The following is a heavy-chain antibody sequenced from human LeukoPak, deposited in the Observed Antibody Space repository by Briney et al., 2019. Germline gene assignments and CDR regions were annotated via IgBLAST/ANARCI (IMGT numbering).Heavy chain of an antibody. J-gene: IGHJ4*02. D-gene: IGHD6-13*01. CDR3: ARQGPSSSWSYYFDY. CDR1: GASISSYY. V-gene: IGHV4-4*07. Sequence: SETLSLTCTVSGASISSYYWNWIRQPAGKGLEWIGRIYTSGSTDYNPSLKSRVTISVDTSKNQLSLKLSSVTAADTAVYYCARQGPSSSWSYYFDYWGQGTLVTVSS. CDR2: IYTSGST.